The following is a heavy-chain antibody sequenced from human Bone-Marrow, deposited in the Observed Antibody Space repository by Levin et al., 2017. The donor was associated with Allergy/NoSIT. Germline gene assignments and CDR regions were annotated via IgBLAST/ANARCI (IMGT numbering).Heavy chain of an antibody. Sequence: QAGGSLRLSCAASGFTFSSYGMHWVRQAPGKGLEWVAVISYDGSNKYYADSVKGRFTISRDNSKNTLYLQMNSLRAEDTAVYYCAKDRFRIQCYYGMDVWGQGTTVTVSS. D-gene: IGHD5-18*01. CDR1: GFTFSSYG. CDR3: AKDRFRIQCYYGMDV. V-gene: IGHV3-30*18. CDR2: ISYDGSNK. J-gene: IGHJ6*02.